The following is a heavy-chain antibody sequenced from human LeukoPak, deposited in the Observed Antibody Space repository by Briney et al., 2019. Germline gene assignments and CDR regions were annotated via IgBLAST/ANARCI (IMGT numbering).Heavy chain of an antibody. CDR2: INHSGST. J-gene: IGHJ4*02. Sequence: KTSETLSLTCAVYGGSFSGYYWSWIRQPPGKGLEWIGEINHSGSTNYNPSLKSRVTISVDTSKNQFSLKLSSVTAADTAVYYCARSPSGSADYWGQGTLVTVSS. CDR1: GGSFSGYY. D-gene: IGHD5-12*01. V-gene: IGHV4-34*01. CDR3: ARSPSGSADY.